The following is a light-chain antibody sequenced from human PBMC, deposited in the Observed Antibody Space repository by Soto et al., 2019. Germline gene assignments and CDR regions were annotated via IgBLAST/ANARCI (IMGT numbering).Light chain of an antibody. CDR3: KESYTTHRT. CDR1: QSISNC. Sequence: DVQRTQSPSSLSASIGDRVTVTCRASQSISNCLNWYQHKPWNAPKILIHSASTLESGVPSRFRGGGSGKELNFTISSLQREDSATYYCKESYTTHRTFGGGTKVHIX. J-gene: IGKJ4*01. V-gene: IGKV1-39*01. CDR2: SAS.